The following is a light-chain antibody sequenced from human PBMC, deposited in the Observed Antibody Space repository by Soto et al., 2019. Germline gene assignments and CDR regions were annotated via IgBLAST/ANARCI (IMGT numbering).Light chain of an antibody. Sequence: EIVLTQFPGTLSLAPGERATLSCRASQRVDSGRLVWYQQKPGQAPRLLIYAVSSRATGIPDRFVGSGSGTDFTLTITRLEAEDLGVYHCQHYDRSKYIFGQGTKVEIK. J-gene: IGKJ2*01. CDR3: QHYDRSKYI. V-gene: IGKV3-20*01. CDR2: AVS. CDR1: QRVDSGR.